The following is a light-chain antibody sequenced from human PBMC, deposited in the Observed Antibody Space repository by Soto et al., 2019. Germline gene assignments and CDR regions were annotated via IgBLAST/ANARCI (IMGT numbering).Light chain of an antibody. V-gene: IGKV3-20*01. Sequence: EIVLTQSPGTLSLSPGERATLSCRASQSVSSYYLAWYQQKPGQAPRLLIYAASSRATGIPDRFSGGGSGTDFTLTISRLEPGDFAVYYCQQCGSSPWTFGQGTQVNI. CDR1: QSVSSYY. J-gene: IGKJ1*01. CDR2: AAS. CDR3: QQCGSSPWT.